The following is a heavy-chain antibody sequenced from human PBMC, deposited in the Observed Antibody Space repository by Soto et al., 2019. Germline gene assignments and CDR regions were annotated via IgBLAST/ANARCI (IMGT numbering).Heavy chain of an antibody. CDR1: GGTFSSYT. J-gene: IGHJ4*02. Sequence: GASVKVSCKASGGTFSSYTISWVRQAPGQGLEWMGRIIPILGIANYAQKFQGRVTITADKSTSTAYMELSSLRSEDTAVYYCARDQELGRDGYNRFRAPNDYWGQGTLVTVSS. CDR2: IIPILGIA. CDR3: ARDQELGRDGYNRFRAPNDY. V-gene: IGHV1-69*04. D-gene: IGHD5-12*01.